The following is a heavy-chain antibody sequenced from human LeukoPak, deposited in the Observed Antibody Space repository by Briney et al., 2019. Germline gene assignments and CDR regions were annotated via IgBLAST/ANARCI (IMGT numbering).Heavy chain of an antibody. CDR2: ISGSGGST. Sequence: PGGSLRLSCAASGFTFSSFATSWVRQAPGKGLEWVSAISGSGGSTYYADSVKGRFSISRDNSKNTLYLQMNSLRAEDTAVYYCAKAELVGAAGAVGYWGQGTLVTVSS. CDR1: GFTFSSFA. D-gene: IGHD2-15*01. J-gene: IGHJ4*02. V-gene: IGHV3-23*01. CDR3: AKAELVGAAGAVGY.